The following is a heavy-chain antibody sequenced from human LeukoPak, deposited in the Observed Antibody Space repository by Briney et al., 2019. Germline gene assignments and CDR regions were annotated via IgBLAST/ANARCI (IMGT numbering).Heavy chain of an antibody. Sequence: GGSLRLSCAASGFTFSSYSMNWVRQAPGKGLEWVSRINSDGSSTSYADSVKGRFTISRDNAKNTLYLQMNSLRAEDTAVYYCAKDRSSWCPFDYWGQGTLVTVSS. D-gene: IGHD6-13*01. V-gene: IGHV3-74*01. J-gene: IGHJ4*02. CDR3: AKDRSSWCPFDY. CDR2: INSDGSST. CDR1: GFTFSSYS.